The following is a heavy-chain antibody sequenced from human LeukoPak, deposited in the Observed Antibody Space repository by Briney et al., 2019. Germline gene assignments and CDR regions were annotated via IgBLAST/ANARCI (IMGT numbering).Heavy chain of an antibody. Sequence: PSETLSLTCAVYGGSFSGYCWSWIRQPPGKGLEWIGEINHSGSTNYNPSLKSRVTISVDTSKNQFSLKLSSVTAADTAEYYCARIGSGYSYGFFDYWGQGTLVTVSS. J-gene: IGHJ4*02. V-gene: IGHV4-34*01. CDR3: ARIGSGYSYGFFDY. CDR1: GGSFSGYC. D-gene: IGHD5-18*01. CDR2: INHSGST.